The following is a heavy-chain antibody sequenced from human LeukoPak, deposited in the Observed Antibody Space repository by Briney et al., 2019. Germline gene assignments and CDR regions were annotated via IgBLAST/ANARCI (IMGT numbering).Heavy chain of an antibody. J-gene: IGHJ3*02. Sequence: SETLSLTCTVSGDSISSTSYHWGWIRQPPGKGLEWIGSVHYSGSTYYNPSLKSRVTISVDTSKNQFSLRLTSVTAADTAVYYCASLVGVAVAGWVDGFDIWGQGTMVTVSS. V-gene: IGHV4-39*01. CDR3: ASLVGVAVAGWVDGFDI. D-gene: IGHD6-19*01. CDR1: GDSISSTSYH. CDR2: VHYSGST.